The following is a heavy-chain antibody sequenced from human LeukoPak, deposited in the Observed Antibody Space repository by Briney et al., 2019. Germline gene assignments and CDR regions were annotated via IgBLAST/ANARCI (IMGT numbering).Heavy chain of an antibody. J-gene: IGHJ6*03. CDR2: IRYDGSNK. Sequence: GGSLRLSCAASGFTFSSYGMHWVRQAPGKGLGWVAFIRYDGSNKYYADSVKGRFTISRDNSKNTLYLQMNSLRAEDTAVYYCAKDAIPYYYYMDVWGKGTTVTVSS. CDR3: AKDAIPYYYYMDV. CDR1: GFTFSSYG. V-gene: IGHV3-30*02.